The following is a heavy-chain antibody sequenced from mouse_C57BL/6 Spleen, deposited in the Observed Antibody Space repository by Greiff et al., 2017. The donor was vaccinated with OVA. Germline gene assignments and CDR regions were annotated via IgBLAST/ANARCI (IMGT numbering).Heavy chain of an antibody. D-gene: IGHD2-14*01. CDR1: GYTFTSYW. Sequence: QVQLQQSGAELVMPGASVKLSCKASGYTFTSYWMHWVKRRPGQGLEWIGEIDPSDSYTNYNQKFKGKSTLTVDKSSSTAYMQLSSLTSEDSAVYYCARWVLRSYYFDYWGQGTTLTVSS. V-gene: IGHV1-69*01. CDR2: IDPSDSYT. J-gene: IGHJ2*01. CDR3: ARWVLRSYYFDY.